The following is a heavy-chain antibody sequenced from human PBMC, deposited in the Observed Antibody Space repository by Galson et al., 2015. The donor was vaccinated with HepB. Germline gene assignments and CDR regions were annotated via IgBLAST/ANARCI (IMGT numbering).Heavy chain of an antibody. V-gene: IGHV3-23*01. CDR2: ISASTTST. CDR3: AKGDDSSGHYNIDS. J-gene: IGHJ4*02. CDR1: GFTFSGYA. D-gene: IGHD3-22*01. Sequence: SLRLSCAGSGFTFSGYAMGWVRQAPGKGLEWVSSISASTTSTFYADSVKGRFTISRDNSKNTLYLQMNSLRAEDTAVYYCAKGDDSSGHYNIDSWGQGTLVTVSS.